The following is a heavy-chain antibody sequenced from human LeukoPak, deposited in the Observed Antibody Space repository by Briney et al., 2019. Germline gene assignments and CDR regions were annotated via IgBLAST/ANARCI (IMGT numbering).Heavy chain of an antibody. V-gene: IGHV3-21*01. D-gene: IGHD3-16*01. Sequence: GGSLRLSCATSGFTFKNYAMNWVRQAPGKGLEWVSSISSSGTYIYYADSVKGRFTISRDNSKNTLYLQMNSLRAEDTAVYYCARVRWGGLYYFDYWGQGTLVTVSS. CDR1: GFTFKNYA. CDR2: ISSSGTYI. CDR3: ARVRWGGLYYFDY. J-gene: IGHJ4*02.